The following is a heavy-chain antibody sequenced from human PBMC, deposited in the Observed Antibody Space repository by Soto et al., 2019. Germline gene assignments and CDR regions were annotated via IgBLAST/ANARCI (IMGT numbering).Heavy chain of an antibody. J-gene: IGHJ3*01. V-gene: IGHV4-30-2*01. CDR2: IYNSGST. CDR1: GCYISGSYYS. CDR3: ATYHKVFQL. D-gene: IGHD2-2*01. Sequence: SETLSLTCTVSGCYISGSYYSWSWIRQPPGKGLEWIGFIYNSGSTYYNSSLKSRVTISVDRSKNHFFLNLTSVTAADTAVYYYATYHKVFQLWAQGTKVTVSS.